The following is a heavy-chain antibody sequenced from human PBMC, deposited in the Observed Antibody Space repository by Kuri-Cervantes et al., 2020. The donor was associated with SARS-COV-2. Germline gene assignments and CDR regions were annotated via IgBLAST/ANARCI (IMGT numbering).Heavy chain of an antibody. CDR1: GFTFSSYA. D-gene: IGHD3-10*01. J-gene: IGHJ6*02. CDR2: ISYDGSNK. Sequence: GESLKISCAASGFTFSSYAMHWVRQAPGKGLEWVAVISYDGSNKYYADSVKGRFTISRDNSKNTLYLQMNSLRAEDTSVCYCAKDPGTMARGHYYYGMDVWGQGTTVTVSS. CDR3: AKDPGTMARGHYYYGMDV. V-gene: IGHV3-30-3*01.